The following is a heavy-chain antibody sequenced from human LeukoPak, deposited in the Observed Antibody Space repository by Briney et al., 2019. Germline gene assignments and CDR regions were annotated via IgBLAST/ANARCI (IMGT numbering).Heavy chain of an antibody. Sequence: SETLSLTCTDSGGSISSGSYYWSWIRQPAGKGLEWIGRIYTSGSTNYNPSLKSRVTISVDTSKNQFSLKLSSVTAADTAVYYCASPPAGYSSSWYGNWGQGTLVTVSS. CDR3: ASPPAGYSSSWYGN. D-gene: IGHD6-13*01. J-gene: IGHJ4*02. V-gene: IGHV4-61*02. CDR2: IYTSGST. CDR1: GGSISSGSYY.